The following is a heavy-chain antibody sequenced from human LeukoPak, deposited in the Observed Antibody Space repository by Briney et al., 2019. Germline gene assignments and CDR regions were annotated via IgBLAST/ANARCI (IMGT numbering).Heavy chain of an antibody. CDR2: INPSGGST. CDR1: GYTFTSYY. J-gene: IGHJ4*02. V-gene: IGHV1-46*01. CDR3: ARGGESITIFGVASGQYYFDY. D-gene: IGHD3-3*01. Sequence: ASVTVSCTASGYTFTSYYMHWVRQAPGQGLEWMGIINPSGGSTSYAQKFQGRVTMTRDTSTSTVYMELSSLRSEDTAVYYCARGGESITIFGVASGQYYFDYWGQGTLVTVSS.